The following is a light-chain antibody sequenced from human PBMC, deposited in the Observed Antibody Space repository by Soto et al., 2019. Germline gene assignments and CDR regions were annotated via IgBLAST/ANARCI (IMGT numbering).Light chain of an antibody. CDR2: KAS. Sequence: DLQMTPSHSTLSGSVGDSAPITCRASQTISSWLAWYQQKPGKAPKLLIYKASTLKSGVPSRFSGSGSGTEFTLTISSLQPDEFATYYCQHYNSYSEAVGKGTKVAIK. J-gene: IGKJ1*01. CDR3: QHYNSYSEA. V-gene: IGKV1-5*03. CDR1: QTISSW.